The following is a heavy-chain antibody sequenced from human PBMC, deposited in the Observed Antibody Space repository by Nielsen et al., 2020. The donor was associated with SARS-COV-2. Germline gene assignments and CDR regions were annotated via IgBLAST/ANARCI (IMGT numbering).Heavy chain of an antibody. CDR2: ISWNSGSI. CDR1: GFTFDDYA. CDR3: AKDKGDGFPYWYFDL. J-gene: IGHJ2*01. D-gene: IGHD5-24*01. Sequence: GGSLRLSCAASGFTFDDYAMHWVRQAPGKGLEWVSGISWNSGSIGYADSVKGRFTISRDNAKNSLYLQMNSLRAEDTALCYCAKDKGDGFPYWYFDLWGRGTLVTVSS. V-gene: IGHV3-9*01.